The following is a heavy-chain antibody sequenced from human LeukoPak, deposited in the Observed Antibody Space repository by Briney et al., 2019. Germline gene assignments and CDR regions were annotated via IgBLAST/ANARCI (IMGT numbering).Heavy chain of an antibody. CDR3: ATRSYSSPFHY. V-gene: IGHV1-46*01. CDR2: IHPSDGST. D-gene: IGHD6-13*01. Sequence: ASVNVSCKTSGYIFTSYYKHWVRQAPGQGLEWVGIIHPSDGSTNYAQKFQGRLTMTRDTSTSTVYMELSSLRSEDTAVYYCATRSYSSPFHYWGQGAVVTVSP. J-gene: IGHJ4*02. CDR1: GYIFTSYY.